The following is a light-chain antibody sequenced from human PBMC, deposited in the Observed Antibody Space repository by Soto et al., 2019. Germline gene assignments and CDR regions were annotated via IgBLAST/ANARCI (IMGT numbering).Light chain of an antibody. Sequence: DIQMTQSPSSLSASVGDRVTITCRASQSISRYLNWYQQKPGKAPKLLIYTTSSLQSGVPSRFSGSGSGTEYTLTISSLQPDDFATYYCQHYSEAFGQGTKVDI. CDR1: QSISRY. CDR2: TTS. J-gene: IGKJ1*01. CDR3: QHYSEA. V-gene: IGKV1-39*01.